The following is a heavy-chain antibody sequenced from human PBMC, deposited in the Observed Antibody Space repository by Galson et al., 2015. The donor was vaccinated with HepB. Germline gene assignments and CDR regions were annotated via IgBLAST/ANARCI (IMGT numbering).Heavy chain of an antibody. D-gene: IGHD5-12*01. CDR1: GFTFSSYG. V-gene: IGHV3-30*18. J-gene: IGHJ4*02. CDR3: AKDLVVATTRFDY. CDR2: ISYDGGNK. Sequence: SLRLSCAASGFTFSSYGMHWVRQAPGKGLEWVAVISYDGGNKYYADSVKGRFTISRDNSKNTLYLQMNSLRAEDTAVYYCAKDLVVATTRFDYWGQGTLVTVSS.